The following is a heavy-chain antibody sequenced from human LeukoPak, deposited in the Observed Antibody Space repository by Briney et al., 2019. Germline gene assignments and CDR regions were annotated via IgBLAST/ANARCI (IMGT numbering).Heavy chain of an antibody. CDR1: GFTFSSYG. V-gene: IGHV3-30*18. CDR3: AKGARLLWFGETYFDY. D-gene: IGHD3-10*01. CDR2: ISYYGSNK. Sequence: GGSLRLSCAASGFTFSSYGMHWVRQAPGKGLEWVAVISYYGSNKYYADSVKGRFTISRDNSKNTLYLQMNSLRAEDTAVYYCAKGARLLWFGETYFDYWGQGTLVTVSS. J-gene: IGHJ4*02.